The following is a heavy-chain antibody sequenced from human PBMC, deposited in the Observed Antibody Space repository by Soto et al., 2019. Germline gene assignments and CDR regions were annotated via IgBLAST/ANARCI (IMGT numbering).Heavy chain of an antibody. Sequence: PGGSLRLSCAVSGTTSTDYGMHWVRQAPGKGLEWVSGVLGDNGQIGYADSVKGRFTSSRDNARHFLYLQMNSLTVEDKALYYCVKDMAPGGADVWGQGTAVTVSS. J-gene: IGHJ6*02. CDR3: VKDMAPGGADV. V-gene: IGHV3-9*02. CDR2: VLGDNGQI. CDR1: GTTSTDYG. D-gene: IGHD3-16*01.